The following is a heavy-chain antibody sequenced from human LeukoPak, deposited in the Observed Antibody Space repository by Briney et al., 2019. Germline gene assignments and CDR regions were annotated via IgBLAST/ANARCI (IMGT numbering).Heavy chain of an antibody. J-gene: IGHJ4*02. D-gene: IGHD3-22*01. Sequence: GGSLRLSCAASGFTFSSYWMSWVRQAPGKGLEWVANIKQDGSEKYYVDSVKGRFTISRDNAKNSLYLQMNSLRAEDTALYYCARDHYYDSSGYGRDYWGQGTLVTVSS. V-gene: IGHV3-7*03. CDR1: GFTFSSYW. CDR3: ARDHYYDSSGYGRDY. CDR2: IKQDGSEK.